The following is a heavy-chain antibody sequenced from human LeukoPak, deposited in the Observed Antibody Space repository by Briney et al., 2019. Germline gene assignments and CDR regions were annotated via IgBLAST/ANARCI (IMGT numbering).Heavy chain of an antibody. CDR3: ARAPQVHNWFDP. Sequence: GGSLRLSCATSGFTFRNYAMSWVRQAPGKGLEWVSAISGSGGSTYYADSVKGRFSISRDNSKNTLYLQMNSLRAEDTAVYYCARAPQVHNWFDPWGQGTLVTVSS. D-gene: IGHD3-10*01. CDR1: GFTFRNYA. CDR2: ISGSGGST. V-gene: IGHV3-23*01. J-gene: IGHJ5*02.